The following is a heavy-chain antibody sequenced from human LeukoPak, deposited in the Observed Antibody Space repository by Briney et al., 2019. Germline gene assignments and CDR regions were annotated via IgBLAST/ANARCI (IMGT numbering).Heavy chain of an antibody. CDR3: ASLYGSGSSLFDY. CDR2: IWYDGSNK. CDR1: GFTFSSYG. J-gene: IGHJ4*02. Sequence: GGSLRLSCAASGFTFSSYGMHWVRQAPGKGLEWVAGIWYDGSNKYYADSVKGRFTISRDNSKNTLYLQMNSLRAEDTAVYYCASLYGSGSSLFDYWGQGTLVTVSS. V-gene: IGHV3-33*01. D-gene: IGHD3-10*01.